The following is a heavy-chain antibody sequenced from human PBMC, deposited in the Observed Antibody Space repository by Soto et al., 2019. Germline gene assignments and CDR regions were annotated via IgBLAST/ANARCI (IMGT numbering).Heavy chain of an antibody. CDR2: IIPIFGTA. Sequence: SVKVSCKTSGGTFSSYAISWVRQAPGQGLEWMGGIIPIFGTANYAQKFQGRVTLTADESTSTAYMELSSLRSEDTAVYYCASDYYDTRGYYYNYWGQGTLVTVSS. D-gene: IGHD3-22*01. CDR3: ASDYYDTRGYYYNY. J-gene: IGHJ4*02. CDR1: GGTFSSYA. V-gene: IGHV1-69*13.